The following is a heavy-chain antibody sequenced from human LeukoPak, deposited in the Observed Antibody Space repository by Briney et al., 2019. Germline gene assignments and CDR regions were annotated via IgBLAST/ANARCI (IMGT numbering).Heavy chain of an antibody. J-gene: IGHJ4*02. D-gene: IGHD6-13*01. CDR2: ISGSGSTI. V-gene: IGHV3-11*04. CDR3: ARGPGEVSIAAAGTIDY. Sequence: GGSLRLSCAASGFTFSDYYMNWMRQAPGKGLEWVSYISGSGSTIYYADSVKGRFTISRDNAKNSLYLQMNSLRAEDTAVYYCARGPGEVSIAAAGTIDYWGQGTLVTVSS. CDR1: GFTFSDYY.